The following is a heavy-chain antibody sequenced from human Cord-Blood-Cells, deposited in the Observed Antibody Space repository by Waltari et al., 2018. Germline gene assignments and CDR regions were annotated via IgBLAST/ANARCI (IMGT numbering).Heavy chain of an antibody. D-gene: IGHD6-19*01. Sequence: QVQLVQSGAEVKKPGASVTVSCKASGYPFTGHFLHWVRQAPGQGLEWMGWINPNSGGTNYAQKFQGRVTMTRDTSISTAYMELSRLRSDDTAVYYCARDEAGDNWFDPWGQGTLVTVSS. CDR3: ARDEAGDNWFDP. CDR1: GYPFTGHF. CDR2: INPNSGGT. J-gene: IGHJ5*02. V-gene: IGHV1-2*02.